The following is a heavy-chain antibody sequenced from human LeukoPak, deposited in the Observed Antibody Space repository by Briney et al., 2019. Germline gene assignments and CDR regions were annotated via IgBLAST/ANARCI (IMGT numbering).Heavy chain of an antibody. D-gene: IGHD1-1*01. CDR2: INKDGSET. Sequence: PGGSLRLSCAPSGFSFSNYWMSWVRQAPGKGLEWVANINKDGSETYYVGSLKGRFTISRDNAKNSVYLEMNSLRVEDTAVYYCTRLENTRYDYFNYYYMDVWGKGTTVTVSS. CDR3: TRLENTRYDYFNYYYMDV. V-gene: IGHV3-7*01. CDR1: GFSFSNYW. J-gene: IGHJ6*03.